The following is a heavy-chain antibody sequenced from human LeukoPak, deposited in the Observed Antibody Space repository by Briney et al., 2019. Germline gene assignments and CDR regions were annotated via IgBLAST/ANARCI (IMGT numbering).Heavy chain of an antibody. CDR1: GFTFSSYW. V-gene: IGHV3-74*01. CDR3: ARVFWFGELFY. J-gene: IGHJ4*02. D-gene: IGHD3-10*01. CDR2: INSDGSST. Sequence: GGSLRLSCAASGFTFSSYWMHWVRQAPGKGLVWVSRINSDGSSTSYADSVKGRFTISRDNAKNSLYLQMNSLRAEDTAIYYCARVFWFGELFYWGQGTLVAVSS.